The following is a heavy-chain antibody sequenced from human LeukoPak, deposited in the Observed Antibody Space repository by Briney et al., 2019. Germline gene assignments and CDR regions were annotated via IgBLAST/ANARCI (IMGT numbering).Heavy chain of an antibody. V-gene: IGHV4-34*01. D-gene: IGHD6-6*01. J-gene: IGHJ5*02. CDR3: ARGLGPSGIAARRWFDP. CDR1: GGSFSGYY. CDR2: INHSGST. Sequence: SETLSLTCAVYGGSFSGYYWSWIRQPPGKGLVWIGEINHSGSTNYNPSLKSRVTISVDTSKNQFSLKLSSVTAADTAVYYCARGLGPSGIAARRWFDPWGQGTLVTVSS.